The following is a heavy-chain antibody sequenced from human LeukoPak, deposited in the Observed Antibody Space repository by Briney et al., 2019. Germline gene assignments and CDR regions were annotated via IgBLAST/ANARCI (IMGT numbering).Heavy chain of an antibody. V-gene: IGHV3-15*01. CDR1: GFTFRSAW. CDR2: IRSKTDGGTT. J-gene: IGHJ4*02. CDR3: TTIAPAGGGYDY. D-gene: IGHD6-13*01. Sequence: GGSLRLSCAASGFTFRSAWMSWVRQAPGKGLECVGRIRSKTDGGTTDYAAAVKGRFTISRDDSKNTLYLQMNSLKADDTAVYYCTTIAPAGGGYDYWGQGTLVTVSS.